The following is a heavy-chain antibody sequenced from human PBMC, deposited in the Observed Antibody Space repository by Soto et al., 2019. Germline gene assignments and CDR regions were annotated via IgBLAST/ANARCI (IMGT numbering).Heavy chain of an antibody. Sequence: QVQLVQSGAEVKKPGSSVKVSCKASGGTFSSYTISWVRQAPGQGLEWMGRIIPILGIANYAQKFQGRVTITADKSTSTAYMELSSLRSEDTAVYYCARDGEVEGGAQRGVWGQGTLVTVSS. V-gene: IGHV1-69*08. D-gene: IGHD3-16*01. CDR2: IIPILGIA. J-gene: IGHJ4*02. CDR1: GGTFSSYT. CDR3: ARDGEVEGGAQRGV.